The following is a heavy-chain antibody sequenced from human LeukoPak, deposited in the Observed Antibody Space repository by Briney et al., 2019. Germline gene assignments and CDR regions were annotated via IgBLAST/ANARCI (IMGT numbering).Heavy chain of an antibody. Sequence: PGGSLSLSCAASGLTFSDYARHWVRQAPGKGLEWVALISSDGSNEDHADSVKGRFAISRDNTKNTLYLQMNSLRAEDTAVYYCARYWAVEVSDTGGYDIWGQGTMVTVSS. D-gene: IGHD5-12*01. CDR3: ARYWAVEVSDTGGYDI. V-gene: IGHV3-30*09. J-gene: IGHJ3*02. CDR1: GLTFSDYA. CDR2: ISSDGSNE.